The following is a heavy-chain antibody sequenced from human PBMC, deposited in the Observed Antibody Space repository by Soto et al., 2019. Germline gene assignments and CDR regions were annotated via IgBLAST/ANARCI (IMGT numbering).Heavy chain of an antibody. V-gene: IGHV1-69*12. D-gene: IGHD1-26*01. CDR3: ARSIVGARDPRDL. CDR2: IIPMFATP. CDR1: GGTFNSYA. J-gene: IGHJ5*02. Sequence: QVQLVQSGAEVRKPGSSVKVSCKASGGTFNSYAISWVRQAPGQGLEWMGGIIPMFATPNYAQKFQGRVTIHADESTSTVYMELSSLRSDDTAVFYCARSIVGARDPRDLWGQGTLVTVSS.